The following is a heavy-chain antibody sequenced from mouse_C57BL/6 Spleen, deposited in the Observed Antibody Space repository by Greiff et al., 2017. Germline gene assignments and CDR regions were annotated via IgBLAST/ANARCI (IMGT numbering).Heavy chain of an antibody. V-gene: IGHV1-54*01. CDR2: IDPGSGGT. Sequence: QVQLQQSGAELVRPGTSVKVSCKASGYAFTNYLIEWVKQRPGQGLEWIGVIDPGSGGTNYNEKFKGKATLTADKSSSTAYLQLSSLTSEDSAVDFCAREDSNYVGYAMDDWGKGTSVTVSS. J-gene: IGHJ4*01. CDR3: AREDSNYVGYAMDD. CDR1: GYAFTNYL. D-gene: IGHD2-5*01.